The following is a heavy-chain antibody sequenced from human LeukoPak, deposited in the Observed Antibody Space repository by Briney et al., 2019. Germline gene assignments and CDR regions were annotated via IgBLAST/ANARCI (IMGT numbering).Heavy chain of an antibody. J-gene: IGHJ4*02. V-gene: IGHV4-39*07. CDR3: ARGGEWELLPGDY. CDR1: GGSISSSSYY. CDR2: IYYSGST. Sequence: SETLSLACTVSGGSISSSSYYWGWIRQPPGKGLEWIGSIYYSGSTYYNPSLKSRVTISVDTSKNQFSLKLSSVTAADTALYYCARGGEWELLPGDYWGQGTLVIVSS. D-gene: IGHD1-26*01.